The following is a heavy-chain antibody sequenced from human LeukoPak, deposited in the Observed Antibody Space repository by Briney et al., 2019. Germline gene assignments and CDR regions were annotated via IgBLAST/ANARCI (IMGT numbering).Heavy chain of an antibody. V-gene: IGHV1-69*13. CDR3: ARNKDIVVVPAHKKGTVFDP. CDR1: GGTFSSYA. D-gene: IGHD2-2*01. J-gene: IGHJ5*02. CDR2: IILIFGTA. Sequence: SVKVSCKASGGTFSSYAISWVRQGPGQGLEWMGGIILIFGTANYAQKFQGRVTITADESTSTAYMELSSLRSEDTAVYYCARNKDIVVVPAHKKGTVFDPWGQGTLVTVSS.